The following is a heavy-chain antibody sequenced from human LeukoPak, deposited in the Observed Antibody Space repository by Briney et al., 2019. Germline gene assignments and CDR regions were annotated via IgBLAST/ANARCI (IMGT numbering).Heavy chain of an antibody. D-gene: IGHD5-12*01. V-gene: IGHV3-53*01. J-gene: IGHJ4*02. CDR2: LYSGGSI. CDR1: GISVSSNY. Sequence: PGGSLRLSCAASGISVSSNYMSWVRQAPGKGLEWVSVLYSGGSIYYADSVKGRFTISRDNSKNTLYLQMNSLRAEDTAVYYCARGGGYGQGFDYWGQGTLVTVSS. CDR3: ARGGGYGQGFDY.